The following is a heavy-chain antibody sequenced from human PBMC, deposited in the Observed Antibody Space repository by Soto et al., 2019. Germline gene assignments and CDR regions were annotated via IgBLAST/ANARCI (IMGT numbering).Heavy chain of an antibody. Sequence: QLQLQESGSGLVKPSQTLSLTCAVSGGSISSGGYSWSWIRQPPGKGLEWIGYIYHSGSTYYNPSHKSRVTISVDRYKNQFSLKLSSVTAADTAVYYCARGSHCSGGSCYFSAYYFDYWGQGTLVTVSS. V-gene: IGHV4-30-2*01. D-gene: IGHD2-15*01. J-gene: IGHJ4*02. CDR2: IYHSGST. CDR3: ARGSHCSGGSCYFSAYYFDY. CDR1: GGSISSGGYS.